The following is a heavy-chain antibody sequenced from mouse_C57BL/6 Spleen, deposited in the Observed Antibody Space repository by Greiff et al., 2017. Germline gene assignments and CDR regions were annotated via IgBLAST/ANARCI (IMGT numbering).Heavy chain of an antibody. V-gene: IGHV1-15*01. D-gene: IGHD1-1*01. CDR3: TKSCDIIFYCYFDV. J-gene: IGHJ1*03. Sequence: LVESGAELVRPGASVTLSCKASGYTFTDYEMHWVKQTPVHGLEWIGAIDPDTGGTAYNQKFKGKAILTADKSSSTAYMELRSLTSEDSAVYYCTKSCDIIFYCYFDVWGTGTTVTVSS. CDR2: IDPDTGGT. CDR1: GYTFTDYE.